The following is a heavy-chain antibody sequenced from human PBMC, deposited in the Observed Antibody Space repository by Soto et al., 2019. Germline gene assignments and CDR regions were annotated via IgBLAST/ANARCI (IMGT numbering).Heavy chain of an antibody. V-gene: IGHV4-59*01. D-gene: IGHD1-1*01. J-gene: IGHJ6*02. CDR2: VFYSGST. CDR3: ARDARSWNGAPMDV. CDR1: GGSISTYY. Sequence: QVQLQESGPRLIKPSETLSLTCTISGGSISTYYWSWIRQPPGKGLEWIGYVFYSGSTNYNPSLESRVTISIDTSKNQYSLKLSSVTAADTAMYYCARDARSWNGAPMDVWGQGTTVTVSS.